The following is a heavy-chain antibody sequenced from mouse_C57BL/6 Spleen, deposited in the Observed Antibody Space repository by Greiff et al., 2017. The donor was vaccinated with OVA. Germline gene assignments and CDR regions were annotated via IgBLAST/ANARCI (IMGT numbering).Heavy chain of an antibody. CDR1: GYTFTSYW. Sequence: VQLQQPGAELVMPGASVKLSCKASGYTFTSYWMHWVKQRPGQGLEWIGEIDPSDSYTNYNQKFKGKSTLTVDKSSSTAYMQLSSLTSEDSAVYYCARLGTTVVDDYWGQGTTLTVSS. CDR3: ARLGTTVVDDY. J-gene: IGHJ2*01. V-gene: IGHV1-69*01. D-gene: IGHD1-1*01. CDR2: IDPSDSYT.